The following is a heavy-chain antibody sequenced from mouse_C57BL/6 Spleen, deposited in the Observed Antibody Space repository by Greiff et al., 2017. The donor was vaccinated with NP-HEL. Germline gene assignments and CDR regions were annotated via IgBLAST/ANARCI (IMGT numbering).Heavy chain of an antibody. V-gene: IGHV1-39*01. CDR2: INPNYGTT. Sequence: VQLKESGPELVKPGASVKISCKASGYSFTDYNMNWVKQSNGKSLEWIGVINPNYGTTSYNQKFKGKATLTVDQSSSTAYMQLNSLTSEDSAVYYCARDYGSSYPYYFDYWGQGTTLTVSS. CDR1: GYSFTDYN. J-gene: IGHJ2*01. D-gene: IGHD1-1*01. CDR3: ARDYGSSYPYYFDY.